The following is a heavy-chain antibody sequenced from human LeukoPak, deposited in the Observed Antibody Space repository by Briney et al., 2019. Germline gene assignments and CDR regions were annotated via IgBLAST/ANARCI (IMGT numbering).Heavy chain of an antibody. Sequence: SLRLSCAASGFTFSSYATHWVRQAPGKGLEWVAVIPYDGSNKYYADSVKGRFTISRDNSKNTLYLQMNSLRAEDTAVYYCARSMAGYYYDSSGPLDYWGQGTLVTVSS. D-gene: IGHD3-22*01. CDR1: GFTFSSYA. CDR3: ARSMAGYYYDSSGPLDY. CDR2: IPYDGSNK. J-gene: IGHJ4*02. V-gene: IGHV3-30*04.